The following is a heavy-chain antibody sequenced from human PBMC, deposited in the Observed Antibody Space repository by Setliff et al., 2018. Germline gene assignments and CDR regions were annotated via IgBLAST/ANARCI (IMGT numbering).Heavy chain of an antibody. CDR2: IRSKAYGGTT. J-gene: IGHJ6*03. CDR1: GFTFGDYA. V-gene: IGHV3-49*04. D-gene: IGHD3-3*01. CDR3: TREAPVDFWSGYPYYYYMDV. Sequence: GGSLRLSCTASGFTFGDYAMSWVRQAPGKGLEWVGFIRSKAYGGTTEYAASVKGRFTISRDDSKSIAYLQMNSLKTEDTAVYYCTREAPVDFWSGYPYYYYMDVWGKGTTVTVSS.